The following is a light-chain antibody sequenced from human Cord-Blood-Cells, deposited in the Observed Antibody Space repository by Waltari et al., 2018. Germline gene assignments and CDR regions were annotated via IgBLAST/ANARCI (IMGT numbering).Light chain of an antibody. CDR2: DVS. Sequence: QSALTHPASVPGSPGRSITIPCTGTSRAVGGYIYVSWYQQHPGKAPKLTIYDVSKRPSGVSNRFSGSKSGNTASLTISGLQAEDEADYYCSSYTSSSTYVFGTGTKVTVL. J-gene: IGLJ1*01. CDR3: SSYTSSSTYV. CDR1: SRAVGGYIY. V-gene: IGLV2-14*01.